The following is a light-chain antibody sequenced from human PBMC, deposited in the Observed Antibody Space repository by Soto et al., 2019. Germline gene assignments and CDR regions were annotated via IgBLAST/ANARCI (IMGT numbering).Light chain of an antibody. CDR2: EVS. J-gene: IGLJ1*01. Sequence: QSALTQPASVSGSPGQSITISCTGTSSDVGGYNYVSWYQQHPGKAPKLMIYEVSNRPSGVPNRFSGSKSGNTASLTISGLQVEDEADYYCSSYTTSITLYVFGTGTKVTVL. CDR1: SSDVGGYNY. CDR3: SSYTTSITLYV. V-gene: IGLV2-14*01.